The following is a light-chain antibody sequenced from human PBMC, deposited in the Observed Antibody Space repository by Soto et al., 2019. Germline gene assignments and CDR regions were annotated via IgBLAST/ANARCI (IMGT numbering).Light chain of an antibody. CDR2: EVS. CDR1: SRDVGGYNY. J-gene: IGLJ2*01. Sequence: QSALTQPPSASGSPGQSVTISCTGTSRDVGGYNYVSWYQQHPGKAPKLMIYEVSNRPSGVSNRFSGSKSGNTASLTISGLQAEDEADYYCSSYTSSSTLVVFGGGTKVTVL. V-gene: IGLV2-14*01. CDR3: SSYTSSSTLVV.